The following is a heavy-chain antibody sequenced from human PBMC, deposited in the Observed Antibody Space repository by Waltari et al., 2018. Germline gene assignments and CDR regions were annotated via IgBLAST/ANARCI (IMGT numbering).Heavy chain of an antibody. CDR1: GDSITSRSFY. V-gene: IGHV4-61*02. D-gene: IGHD3-10*01. J-gene: IGHJ6*02. CDR2: YYARDTT. Sequence: QVQVQESGPGLVKPSQTLSLSCTVSGDSITSRSFYWCWIRQSAGGGLEGIGKYYARDTTEYNPSLSSLVTIFADTSRNQILLGLKSVTAADTALYHCVRGIVRGGHYYGLDVWGQG. CDR3: VRGIVRGGHYYGLDV.